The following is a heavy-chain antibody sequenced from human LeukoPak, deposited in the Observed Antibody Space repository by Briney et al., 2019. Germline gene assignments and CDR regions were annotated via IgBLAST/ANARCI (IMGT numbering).Heavy chain of an antibody. J-gene: IGHJ6*03. V-gene: IGHV4-59*08. CDR2: IYYSGST. CDR1: GGSISSYY. Sequence: SETLSLTCTVSGGSISSYYWSWIRQPPGKGLEWIGYIYYSGSTNYNPSLKSRVTISVDTSKSQFSLKLSSVTAADTAVFYCARVSSSSDYYYMDVWGKGTSVTVSS. CDR3: ARVSSSSDYYYMDV. D-gene: IGHD6-6*01.